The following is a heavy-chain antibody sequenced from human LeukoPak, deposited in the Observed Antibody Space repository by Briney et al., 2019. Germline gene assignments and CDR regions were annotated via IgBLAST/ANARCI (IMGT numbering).Heavy chain of an antibody. CDR2: IYYNGNT. V-gene: IGHV4-39*01. J-gene: IGHJ4*02. CDR3: ARLDASLTPGLGSYPDI. CDR1: GGSINSGKYY. Sequence: PSETQSLTCTVSGGSINSGKYYWGWIRQPPEKGLEWIGSIYYNGNTYYNPSLKSRVTISLDASKVQFSLKLTSMTAADTAVYSCARLDASLTPGLGSYPDIWGQGMLVTVSS. D-gene: IGHD3-10*01.